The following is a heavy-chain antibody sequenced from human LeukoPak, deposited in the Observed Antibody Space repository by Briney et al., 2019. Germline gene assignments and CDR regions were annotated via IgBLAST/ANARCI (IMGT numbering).Heavy chain of an antibody. V-gene: IGHV3-64*01. CDR3: ARAAVETASDYFDY. CDR2: INTDGGTT. CDR1: GFTFSSYA. Sequence: PGRSLRLSCAASGFTFSSYAMQWVRQAPEKGLEYVSGINTDGGTTYYANSVKGRFTISRDNPKNTLYLQMGSLRAEDMAMYYCARAAVETASDYFDYWGQGTLVTVSS. J-gene: IGHJ4*02. D-gene: IGHD5-18*01.